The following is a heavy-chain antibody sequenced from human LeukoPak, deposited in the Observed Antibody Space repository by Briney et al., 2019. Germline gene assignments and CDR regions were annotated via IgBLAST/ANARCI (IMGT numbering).Heavy chain of an antibody. J-gene: IGHJ6*02. CDR3: ARGGFYYDILTGYYSWYYYYGMDV. CDR2: MNPNSGNT. CDR1: GYTFTSYY. V-gene: IGHV1-8*02. Sequence: ASVKVSCKASGYTFTSYYMHWVRQATGQGLEWMGWMNPNSGNTGYAQKFQGRVTMTRNTSISTAYMELSSLRSEDTAVYYCARGGFYYDILTGYYSWYYYYGMDVWGQGTTVTVSS. D-gene: IGHD3-9*01.